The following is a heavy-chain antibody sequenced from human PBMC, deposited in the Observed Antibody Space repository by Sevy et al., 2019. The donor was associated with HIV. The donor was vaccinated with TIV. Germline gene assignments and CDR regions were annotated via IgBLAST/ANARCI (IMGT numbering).Heavy chain of an antibody. Sequence: GGSLRLSCAASGFTFGSYAMHWVRQAPGKGPEWVSGISWNGGSKDYAESVKGRFTISRDNSKNSLYLQMNSLRVEDTAVYYCAKGMEYGSSGGNWFDSWGQGTLVTVSS. CDR2: ISWNGGSK. D-gene: IGHD3-22*01. CDR3: AKGMEYGSSGGNWFDS. J-gene: IGHJ5*01. V-gene: IGHV3-23*01. CDR1: GFTFGSYA.